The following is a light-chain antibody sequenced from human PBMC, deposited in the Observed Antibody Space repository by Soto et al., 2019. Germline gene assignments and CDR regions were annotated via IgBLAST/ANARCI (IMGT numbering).Light chain of an antibody. CDR1: SSDVGGYNY. Sequence: QSVLTQPASVSGSPGQSITISCTGTSSDVGGYNYVSWYQQHPGKGPKLMIYDVSNRPSGVSNRFSGSKSGNTASLTISGLQAEDEADYYCSSYTSSGSVVFGGGTKLTVL. V-gene: IGLV2-14*01. CDR3: SSYTSSGSVV. J-gene: IGLJ2*01. CDR2: DVS.